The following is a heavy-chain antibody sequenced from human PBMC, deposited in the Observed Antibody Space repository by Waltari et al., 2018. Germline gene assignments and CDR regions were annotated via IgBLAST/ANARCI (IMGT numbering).Heavy chain of an antibody. D-gene: IGHD2-2*01. Sequence: QVQLVQSGAEVKKPGASLKFSCKASGYIFTNYGISWVRQATGQGLEWMGWISGNKRNTNFAQKFLGRLTMAKDTSTNTVYMALSRLTSDDTAVYYCAKDRHQLIEEGFLLALDPWGQGTLVTVSS. CDR3: AKDRHQLIEEGFLLALDP. CDR2: ISGNKRNT. V-gene: IGHV1-18*04. J-gene: IGHJ5*02. CDR1: GYIFTNYG.